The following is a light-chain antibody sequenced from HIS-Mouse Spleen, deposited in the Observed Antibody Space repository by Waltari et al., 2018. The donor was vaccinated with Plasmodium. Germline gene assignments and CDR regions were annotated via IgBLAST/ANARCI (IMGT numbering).Light chain of an antibody. Sequence: EIVLTQSPATLSLSPGERATLSCRASQSLSSYLAWYQQKPGQAPRLLIYDASNMATGIPARFSGSGSGTDFTLTISSLEPEDFAVYYCQQRSNWPRVLTFGGGTKVEIK. J-gene: IGKJ4*01. CDR3: QQRSNWPRVLT. V-gene: IGKV3-11*01. CDR2: DAS. CDR1: QSLSSY.